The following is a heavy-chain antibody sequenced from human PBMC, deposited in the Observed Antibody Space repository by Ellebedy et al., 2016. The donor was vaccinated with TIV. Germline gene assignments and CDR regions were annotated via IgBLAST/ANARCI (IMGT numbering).Heavy chain of an antibody. J-gene: IGHJ3*02. D-gene: IGHD6-19*01. CDR2: ISSSSGTI. CDR1: GFTFSSYS. CDR3: ARAESSSGWYGAFDI. V-gene: IGHV3-48*02. Sequence: GESLKISXAASGFTFSSYSMNWVRQAPGKGLEWVSYISSSSGTIYYADSVKGRFTISRDNAKNSLYLQMNSLRDEDTAVYYCARAESSSGWYGAFDIWGQGTMVTVSS.